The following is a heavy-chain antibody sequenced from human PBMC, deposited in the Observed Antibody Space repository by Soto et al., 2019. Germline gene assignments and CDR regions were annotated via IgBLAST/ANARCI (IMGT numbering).Heavy chain of an antibody. V-gene: IGHV3-33*01. CDR1: GFTFSSYG. CDR2: IWYDGSNK. J-gene: IGHJ6*03. D-gene: IGHD4-17*01. CDR3: ARVSGLPSVDHTRNPYYYYYYMDV. Sequence: QVQLVESGGGVVQPGRSLRLSCAASGFTFSSYGMHWVRQAPGKGLEWVAVIWYDGSNKYYADSVKGRFTISRDNSKNTLYLQMNSLRAEDTAVYYCARVSGLPSVDHTRNPYYYYYYMDVWGKGTTVTVSS.